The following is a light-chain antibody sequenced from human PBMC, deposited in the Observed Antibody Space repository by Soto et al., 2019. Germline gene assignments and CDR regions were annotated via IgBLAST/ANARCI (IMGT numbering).Light chain of an antibody. J-gene: IGKJ1*01. CDR2: KAS. Sequence: DIQMTQSPSTLSASVGDRVTITCRASQSIGSWLAWYQQKPGKAPKLLIYKASSLESGVPSRFSGSGSGTEFTLTISSLQPDDFATYYCQQYNSYRTFGQGTKVDIK. CDR3: QQYNSYRT. CDR1: QSIGSW. V-gene: IGKV1-5*03.